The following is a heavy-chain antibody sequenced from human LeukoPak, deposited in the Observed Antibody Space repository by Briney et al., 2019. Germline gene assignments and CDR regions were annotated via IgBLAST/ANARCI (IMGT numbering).Heavy chain of an antibody. CDR1: GFTFDDYA. Sequence: PGGSLRLSCAASGFTFDDYAMHWVRQAPGKGLEWVSGTSWSSGSIGYADSVKGRFTISRDNAKNSLYLQMNSLRAEDTALYYCAKDAYYDILTGVHWFDPWGQGTLVTVSS. CDR2: TSWSSGSI. D-gene: IGHD3-9*01. CDR3: AKDAYYDILTGVHWFDP. V-gene: IGHV3-9*01. J-gene: IGHJ5*02.